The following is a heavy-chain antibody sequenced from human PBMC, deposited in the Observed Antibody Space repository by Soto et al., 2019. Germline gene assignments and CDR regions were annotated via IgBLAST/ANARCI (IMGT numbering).Heavy chain of an antibody. J-gene: IGHJ6*02. CDR1: GGSFSGYY. CDR2: INHRGST. CDR3: ARGDQSQLLDYYYGMDV. V-gene: IGHV4-34*01. D-gene: IGHD2-2*01. Sequence: SQTLSLTCAVSGGSFSGYYWSWIRLPPGKGLECIGEINHRGSTNYNPSLKSRVTISVDTSTNQSSLKLSSVTAADTAVYYCARGDQSQLLDYYYGMDVWGQGTTVTVSS.